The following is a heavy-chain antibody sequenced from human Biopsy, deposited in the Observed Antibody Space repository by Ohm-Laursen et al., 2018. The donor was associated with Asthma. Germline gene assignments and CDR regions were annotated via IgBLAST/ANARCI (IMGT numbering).Heavy chain of an antibody. Sequence: SLRLSCAATGFAVSRDHMFWVRQAPGKGLEWVSVIYSGGTSHTADSVRGRFTISRDNSKSRLFLQMDSLRGDDTAVYYCSRDFTIGSGSPFHFWGRGTLVTVSS. CDR3: SRDFTIGSGSPFHF. J-gene: IGHJ4*02. CDR2: IYSGGTS. D-gene: IGHD3-10*01. V-gene: IGHV3-66*01. CDR1: GFAVSRDH.